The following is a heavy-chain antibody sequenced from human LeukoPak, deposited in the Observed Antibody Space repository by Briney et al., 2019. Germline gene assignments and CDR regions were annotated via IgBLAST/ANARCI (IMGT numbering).Heavy chain of an antibody. J-gene: IGHJ4*02. CDR2: IIPILGIA. D-gene: IGHD3-22*01. V-gene: IGHV1-69*04. CDR3: AREGPRVYYDSSGTFDY. CDR1: GGTFSSYA. Sequence: SVRVSCKASGGTFSSYAISWVRQAPGQGLEWMGRIIPILGIANYAQKFQGRVTITADKSTSTAYMELSSLRSEDTAVYYCAREGPRVYYDSSGTFDYWGQGTLVTVSS.